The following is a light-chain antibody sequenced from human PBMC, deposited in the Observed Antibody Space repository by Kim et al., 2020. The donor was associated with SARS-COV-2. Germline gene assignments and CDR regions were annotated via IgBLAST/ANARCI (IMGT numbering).Light chain of an antibody. CDR1: SSNIGAGYN. CDR3: QSYDNTLRGVI. J-gene: IGLJ2*01. Sequence: RVNISCTGTSSNIGAGYNVHWYQQLPGAAPKFLIYDNNVRRSGVPDRFFGSKSGTSASLVITGLQSEDEADYYCQSYDNTLRGVIFGGGTQLTVL. V-gene: IGLV1-40*01. CDR2: DNN.